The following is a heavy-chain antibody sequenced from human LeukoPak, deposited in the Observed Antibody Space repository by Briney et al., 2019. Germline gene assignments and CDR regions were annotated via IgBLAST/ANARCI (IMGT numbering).Heavy chain of an antibody. CDR2: IRSDGSDI. D-gene: IGHD3-22*01. Sequence: PGGSLRLSCAASGFTLRSYWMHWVRQVPGKGLVWVSRIRSDGSDIAYADSVKGRFTISRDNAKNTLYLQMDSLRAEDTAVYYCGPSYYYDSSGYYYTYWGQGTLVTVSS. J-gene: IGHJ4*02. V-gene: IGHV3-74*01. CDR1: GFTLRSYW. CDR3: GPSYYYDSSGYYYTY.